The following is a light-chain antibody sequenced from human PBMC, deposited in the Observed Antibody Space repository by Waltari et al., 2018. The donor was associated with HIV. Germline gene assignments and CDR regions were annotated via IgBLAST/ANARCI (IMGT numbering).Light chain of an antibody. J-gene: IGLJ2*01. V-gene: IGLV2-11*01. CDR2: DVS. CDR3: CSYAGRDTFVL. Sequence: QAALTQPRPVSGSPGHSVTISCTGSISDGGKFDYFSWYQYHPAKAPKVMIFDVSKRPSGVPDRFSGSKSGNTASLTISGLQAEDEADYYCCSYAGRDTFVLFGGGTKMTVL. CDR1: ISDGGKFDY.